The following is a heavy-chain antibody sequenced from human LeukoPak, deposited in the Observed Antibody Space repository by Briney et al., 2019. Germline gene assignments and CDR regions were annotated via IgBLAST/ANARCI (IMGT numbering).Heavy chain of an antibody. CDR1: GFTFSTYD. J-gene: IGHJ4*02. CDR3: AKGRYTYGYGGYYFDY. V-gene: IGHV3-23*01. Sequence: GGSPRLSCAASGFTFSTYDMSWVRQAPGKGLEWVSGIRGSDSSTSYADSVKGRFTISRDNSKNTLFLQTNSPRAEDTAVYYCAKGRYTYGYGGYYFDYWGQGTLVTVSS. D-gene: IGHD5-18*01. CDR2: IRGSDSST.